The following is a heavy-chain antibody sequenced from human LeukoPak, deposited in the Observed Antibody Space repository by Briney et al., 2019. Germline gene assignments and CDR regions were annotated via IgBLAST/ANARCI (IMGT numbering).Heavy chain of an antibody. Sequence: GGSLRLSCTASGFTFGDYAMSWVRQAPGKGLEWVAVISYDGSNKYYADSVKGRFTISRDNSKNTLYLQMNSLRAEDTAVYYWAKGSAAAASEAHYYYGTDVWGQGTTVTVSS. CDR1: GFTFGDYA. V-gene: IGHV3-30-3*02. J-gene: IGHJ6*02. D-gene: IGHD6-13*01. CDR3: AKGSAAAASEAHYYYGTDV. CDR2: ISYDGSNK.